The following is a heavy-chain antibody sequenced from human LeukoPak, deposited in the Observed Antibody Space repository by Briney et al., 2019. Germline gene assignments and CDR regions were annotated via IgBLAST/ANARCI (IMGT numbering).Heavy chain of an antibody. Sequence: SETLSLTCTVSGGSISSGNYYWSWIRQPAGKGLEWIGRIYTSGSTNYNPSLKSRVTISVDTSKNQFSLKLSSVTAADTAVYYCARDQGYGGHRYFDLWGRGTLVAVSS. CDR3: ARDQGYGGHRYFDL. V-gene: IGHV4-61*02. J-gene: IGHJ2*01. D-gene: IGHD5-12*01. CDR2: IYTSGST. CDR1: GGSISSGNYY.